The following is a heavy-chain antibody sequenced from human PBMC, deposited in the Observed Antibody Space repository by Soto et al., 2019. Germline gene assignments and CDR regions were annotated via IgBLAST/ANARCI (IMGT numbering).Heavy chain of an antibody. CDR3: VRDAPSHQSISDL. J-gene: IGHJ5*02. D-gene: IGHD3-3*01. CDR2: INLNDGGT. Sequence: GASVKVSCKTSEYSFGDYYLHWVRQAPEQGLEWMGWINLNDGGTNSPRKFQGRLTMTRDKSITTVYMELSRLRSDDTAVYFCVRDAPSHQSISDLWGPGTLVTVSS. CDR1: EYSFGDYY. V-gene: IGHV1-2*02.